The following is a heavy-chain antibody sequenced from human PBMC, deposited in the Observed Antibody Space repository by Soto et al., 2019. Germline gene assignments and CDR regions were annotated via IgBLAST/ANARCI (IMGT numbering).Heavy chain of an antibody. CDR2: ISYDGSNK. CDR1: GFTFSSYA. Sequence: GGSLRLSCAASGFTFSSYAMHWVRQAPGKGLEWVAVISYDGSNKYYADSVKGRFTISRDNSKNTLYLQMNSLRAEDTAVYYCASPGFDSGDYYDSSGYWSGAFDIWGQGTMVTVSS. D-gene: IGHD3-22*01. CDR3: ASPGFDSGDYYDSSGYWSGAFDI. J-gene: IGHJ3*02. V-gene: IGHV3-30-3*01.